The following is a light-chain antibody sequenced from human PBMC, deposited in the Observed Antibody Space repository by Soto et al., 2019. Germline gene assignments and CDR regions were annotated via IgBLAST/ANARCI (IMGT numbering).Light chain of an antibody. CDR3: QQSYNTPIT. V-gene: IGKV1-39*01. CDR2: AAS. J-gene: IGKJ5*01. CDR1: QSISSY. Sequence: DIQMTQSPSSLSASVGDRVTITCRASQSISSYLNWYQQKPGKAPKLLIYAASSLQSGVPSRLSGSGSGTDFTLTISSLQPEDFTTYYCQQSYNTPITFGQGTRLEIK.